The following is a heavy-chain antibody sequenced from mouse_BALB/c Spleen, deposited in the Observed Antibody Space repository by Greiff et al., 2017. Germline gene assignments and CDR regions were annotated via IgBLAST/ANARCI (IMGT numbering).Heavy chain of an antibody. CDR2: IRLKSDNYAT. J-gene: IGHJ1*01. D-gene: IGHD2-2*01. Sequence: EVKVEESGGGLVQPGGSMKLSCVASGFTFSSYWMSWVRQSPEKGLEWVAEIRLKSDNYATHYAESVKGKFTISRDDSKSRLYLQMNSLRAEDTGIYYCTGGYDGWYFDVWGAGTTVTVSS. V-gene: IGHV6-6*02. CDR1: GFTFSSYW. CDR3: TGGYDGWYFDV.